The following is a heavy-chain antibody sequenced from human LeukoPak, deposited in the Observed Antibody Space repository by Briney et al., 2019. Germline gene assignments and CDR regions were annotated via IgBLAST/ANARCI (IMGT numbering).Heavy chain of an antibody. J-gene: IGHJ5*02. Sequence: PSETLSLTCTVSDDSITMYYWTWIRQPPGKGLEWIGYIYYSGSTNYNPSLKSRVTISVDTSKNQFSLKLSSVTAADTAVYYCARVIHPGGFDLWGQGTLVTVSS. D-gene: IGHD3-10*01. CDR2: IYYSGST. CDR3: ARVIHPGGFDL. CDR1: DDSITMYY. V-gene: IGHV4-59*01.